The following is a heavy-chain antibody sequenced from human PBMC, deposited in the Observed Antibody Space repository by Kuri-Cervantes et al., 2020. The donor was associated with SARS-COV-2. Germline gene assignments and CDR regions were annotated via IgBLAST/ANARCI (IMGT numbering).Heavy chain of an antibody. Sequence: GESLKISCAASRFSFSSYAMSWARQAPGKGLEWVAVISYDGSNKYYADSVKGRFTISRDNSKNTLYLQMNSLRAEDTAVYYCARDGGLAAAGKFDYWGQGTLVTVSS. CDR3: ARDGGLAAAGKFDY. J-gene: IGHJ4*02. D-gene: IGHD6-13*01. CDR2: ISYDGSNK. V-gene: IGHV3-30-3*01. CDR1: RFSFSSYA.